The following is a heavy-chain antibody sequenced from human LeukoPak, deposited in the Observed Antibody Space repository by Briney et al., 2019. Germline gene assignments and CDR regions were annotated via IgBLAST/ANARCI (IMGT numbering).Heavy chain of an antibody. Sequence: GGSLRLSCAPSGFTLSSYAMSWVRQAPGKGLEWVSAISGSGGSTYYAESVKGRFTISRDNSKNTLYLQMNSLRAEDTAVYYCAKGVVVSGWPSRFDYWGQGTLVTVSS. CDR1: GFTLSSYA. V-gene: IGHV3-23*01. CDR2: ISGSGGST. D-gene: IGHD3-3*01. CDR3: AKGVVVSGWPSRFDY. J-gene: IGHJ4*02.